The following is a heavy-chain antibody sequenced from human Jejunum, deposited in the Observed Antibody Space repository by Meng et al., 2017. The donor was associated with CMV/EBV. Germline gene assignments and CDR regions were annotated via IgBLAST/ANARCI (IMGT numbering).Heavy chain of an antibody. Sequence: QLQLEESGPGLVKPSETLSLTCTMSGASISDSRYYWGWIRQPPGKGLEWIGSVYYSGSTYYNPSLESRVTISVDTSKNQFSLKLTSVTAADTATYYCARDPTPDGSDYWGRGTLVTVSS. D-gene: IGHD3-10*01. CDR1: GASISDSRYY. J-gene: IGHJ4*02. V-gene: IGHV4-39*07. CDR2: VYYSGST. CDR3: ARDPTPDGSDY.